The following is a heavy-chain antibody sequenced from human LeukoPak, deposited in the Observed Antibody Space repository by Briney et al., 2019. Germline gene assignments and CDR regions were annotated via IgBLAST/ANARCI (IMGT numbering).Heavy chain of an antibody. V-gene: IGHV4-59*01. CDR3: ARDRGGRYSYGL. Sequence: KPSETLSLTCAVSGGSISTYYWSWIRQPPGKGLEWIGYIHYSGSSNYNPSLKSRVTISLDTSRKQFSLKLSSVTAADTAVYYCARDRGGRYSYGLWGQGTLVTVSS. J-gene: IGHJ4*02. CDR2: IHYSGSS. CDR1: GGSISTYY. D-gene: IGHD5-18*01.